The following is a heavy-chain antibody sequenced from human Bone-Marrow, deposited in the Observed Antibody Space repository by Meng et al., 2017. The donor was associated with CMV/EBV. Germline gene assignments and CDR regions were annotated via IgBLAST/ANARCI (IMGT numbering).Heavy chain of an antibody. CDR1: GYTFTRYG. Sequence: ASVKVSCKASGYTFTRYGISWVRQATGQGLEWMGWMNPNSGNTGYAQKFQGRVTITRNTSISTAYMELSSLRSEDTAVYYCAREHSNDYVWGSFRWNDYYYGMDVWGQGTTVTVSS. V-gene: IGHV1-8*03. D-gene: IGHD3-16*02. J-gene: IGHJ6*02. CDR3: AREHSNDYVWGSFRWNDYYYGMDV. CDR2: MNPNSGNT.